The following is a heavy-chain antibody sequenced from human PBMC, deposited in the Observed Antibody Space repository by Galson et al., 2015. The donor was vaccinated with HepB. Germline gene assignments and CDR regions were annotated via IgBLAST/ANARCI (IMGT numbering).Heavy chain of an antibody. CDR1: GGSISSYY. CDR2: IYYSGST. D-gene: IGHD6-13*01. CDR3: ARGRSGSSRQFDY. J-gene: IGHJ4*02. Sequence: LSLTCTVSGGSISSYYWSWIRQPPGKGLEWIGYIYYSGSTNYNPSLKSRVTISVDTSKNQFSLKLSSVTAADTAVYYCARGRSGSSRQFDYWGQGTLVTVSS. V-gene: IGHV4-59*01.